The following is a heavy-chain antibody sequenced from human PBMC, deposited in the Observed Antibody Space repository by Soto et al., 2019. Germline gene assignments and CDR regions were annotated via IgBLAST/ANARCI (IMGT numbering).Heavy chain of an antibody. CDR3: ARDVRLEYLDY. J-gene: IGHJ4*02. Sequence: AAVKVSCKASGYPFTGYYMNWVRQAPGQGLERMGWINPNSGGTNYAQKFQGRVTMTRDTSISTAYMELSRLSSDDTAVYYCARDVRLEYLDYCGQGTLLSVSS. D-gene: IGHD3-10*02. V-gene: IGHV1-2*02. CDR2: INPNSGGT. CDR1: GYPFTGYY.